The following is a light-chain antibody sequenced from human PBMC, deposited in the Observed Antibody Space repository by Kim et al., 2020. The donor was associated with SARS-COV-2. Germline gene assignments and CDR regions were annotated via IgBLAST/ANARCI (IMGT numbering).Light chain of an antibody. CDR1: SLETYY. CDR2: GKN. CDR3: NSRDTSGHHLV. J-gene: IGLJ3*02. V-gene: IGLV3-19*01. Sequence: SSELTQDPAVSVALGQTVKITCQGDSLETYYASWYQQKPGRAPILVIYGKNSRPSGIPDRFSGSSSGNTASLTISGAQAEDEADYFCNSRDTSGHHLVFAGGTKLTVL.